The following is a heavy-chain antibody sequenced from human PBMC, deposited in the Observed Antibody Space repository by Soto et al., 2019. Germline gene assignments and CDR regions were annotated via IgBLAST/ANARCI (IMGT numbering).Heavy chain of an antibody. J-gene: IGHJ3*02. V-gene: IGHV1-8*01. CDR3: ARPVGCCGGDSCYCKHADAFDI. D-gene: IGHD2-15*01. Sequence: GASVKVSCKASGYTFTTYDINWVRQVTGQGLEWMGWMHPNSGNTGYAQKFQGRVTMTGNTTASTAYMELISLGSEDTAVYYCARPVGCCGGDSCYCKHADAFDIWGQGTTVTVSS. CDR2: MHPNSGNT. CDR1: GYTFTTYD.